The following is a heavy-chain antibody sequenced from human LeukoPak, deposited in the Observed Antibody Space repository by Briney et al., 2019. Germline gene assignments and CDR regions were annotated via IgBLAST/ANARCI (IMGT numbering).Heavy chain of an antibody. CDR3: TRGGGLESDY. CDR2: IRSKAYGGTT. CDR1: GFTFGDYA. V-gene: IGHV3-49*04. Sequence: GGSLRLSCTASGFTFGDYAMSWVRQAPGKGLEWVGFIRSKAYGGTTEYAASVKGRFTISRDDSKSIAYLQMNSLKTEDTAVYYCTRGGGLESDYWGQGTLVTVSS. D-gene: IGHD3-3*01. J-gene: IGHJ4*02.